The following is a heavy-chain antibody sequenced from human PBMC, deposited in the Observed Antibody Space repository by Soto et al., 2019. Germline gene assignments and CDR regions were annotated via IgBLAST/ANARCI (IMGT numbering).Heavy chain of an antibody. V-gene: IGHV4-30-4*01. D-gene: IGHD3-3*01. Sequence: QVQLQESGPGLVKPSQTLSLTCTVSGGSISSGDYYWSWIRQPPGKGLEWIGYIYYSGSTYYNPSLQSRVTISVDTSKNQFSLKLSSVTAADTAVYYCARVPYYDFWSGYYNQGNWFDPWGQGTLVTVSS. CDR1: GGSISSGDYY. CDR2: IYYSGST. CDR3: ARVPYYDFWSGYYNQGNWFDP. J-gene: IGHJ5*02.